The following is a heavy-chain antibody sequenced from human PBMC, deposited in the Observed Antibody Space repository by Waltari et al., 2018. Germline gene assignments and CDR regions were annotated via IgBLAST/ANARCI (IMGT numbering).Heavy chain of an antibody. Sequence: EVQLVESGGGLVQPGGSLRLSCAASGFTFSTYSMNWVRQAPGKGLEWVSYISSSNTIIYYADSVKGRFTISRDDAKNSLYLQMGSLTADDTAVYYCASPPVTGDRYFDYWGQGTLVTVSS. CDR3: ASPPVTGDRYFDY. CDR2: ISSSNTII. D-gene: IGHD7-27*01. J-gene: IGHJ4*02. CDR1: GFTFSTYS. V-gene: IGHV3-48*01.